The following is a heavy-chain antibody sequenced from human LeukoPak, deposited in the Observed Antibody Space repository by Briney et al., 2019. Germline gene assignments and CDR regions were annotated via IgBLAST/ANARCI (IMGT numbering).Heavy chain of an antibody. CDR1: GXSTSSYY. J-gene: IGHJ4*02. Sequence: SETLSLTCTVSGXSTSSYYGSWIRQPPGKGLEWIGYIYYSGSTNYNPSLKSRVTISVDTSKNQFSLKLSSVTAADTAVYYCARLNREYYFDSSGYYYDYWGQGTLVTVSS. D-gene: IGHD3-22*01. CDR3: ARLNREYYFDSSGYYYDY. CDR2: IYYSGST. V-gene: IGHV4-59*01.